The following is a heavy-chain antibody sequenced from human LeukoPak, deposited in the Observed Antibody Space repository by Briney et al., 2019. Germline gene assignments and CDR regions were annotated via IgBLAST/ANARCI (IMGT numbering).Heavy chain of an antibody. J-gene: IGHJ4*02. CDR1: GFTFRNHA. CDR2: ISGSGETT. D-gene: IGHD1-26*01. CDR3: AKDRGMVGASVRAFDY. Sequence: GGSLRLSCAASGFTFRNHAMNWVRQAPGRGLEWVSVISGSGETTYYADSVKGRFTISRDNSQNTLYLQMSSLRGEDTALYYCAKDRGMVGASVRAFDYWGQGTLVTVSS. V-gene: IGHV3-23*01.